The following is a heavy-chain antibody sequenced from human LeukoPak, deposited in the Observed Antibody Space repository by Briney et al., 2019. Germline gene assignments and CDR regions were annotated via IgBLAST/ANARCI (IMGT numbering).Heavy chain of an antibody. CDR3: ARVTRDYYDSSGYT. Sequence: GGSLRLSCAASGFTFSSYSMNWVRQAPGKGLECVSSISSSSSYIYYADSVKGRFTISRDNAKNSLYLQMNSLRAEDTAVYYCARVTRDYYDSSGYTWGQGTLVTVSS. CDR1: GFTFSSYS. V-gene: IGHV3-21*01. J-gene: IGHJ4*02. D-gene: IGHD3-22*01. CDR2: ISSSSSYI.